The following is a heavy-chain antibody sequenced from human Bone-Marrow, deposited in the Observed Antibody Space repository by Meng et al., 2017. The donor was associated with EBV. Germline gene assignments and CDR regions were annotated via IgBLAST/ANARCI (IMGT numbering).Heavy chain of an antibody. CDR2: VKSQADGGTT. CDR3: ATESTTFEY. Sequence: EVGLVEWGGGLVKPGGSLRLSGAASGFTFRKAWMSWVRQAPGKGLEWVGRVKSQADGGTTDYTAAVRGRFTISRDDSRNMLYLQINSLQIEDSALYYCATESTTFEYWGLGTLVTVSS. J-gene: IGHJ4*02. D-gene: IGHD1-1*01. V-gene: IGHV3-15*01. CDR1: GFTFRKAW.